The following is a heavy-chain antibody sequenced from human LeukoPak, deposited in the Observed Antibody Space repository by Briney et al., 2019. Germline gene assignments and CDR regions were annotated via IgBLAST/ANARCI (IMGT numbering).Heavy chain of an antibody. Sequence: EASVKVSCKASGYTLTTYGISWVRQAPGQGLEWMGWISVYNGNTKYAPKFQGRVTMTTDTSTNTAHMDLRSLGSDDTAVYYCARYRKSSSSWYSDHDAFDIWGQGTMVTVSS. D-gene: IGHD6-13*01. CDR3: ARYRKSSSSWYSDHDAFDI. V-gene: IGHV1-18*01. J-gene: IGHJ3*02. CDR2: ISVYNGNT. CDR1: GYTLTTYG.